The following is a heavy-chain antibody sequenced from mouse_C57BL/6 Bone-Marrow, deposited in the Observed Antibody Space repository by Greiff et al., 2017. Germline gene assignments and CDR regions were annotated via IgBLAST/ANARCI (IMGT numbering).Heavy chain of an antibody. D-gene: IGHD1-1*01. CDR2: IRLKSDNYAT. J-gene: IGHJ2*01. Sequence: EVQLQESGGGLVQPGGSMKLSCVASGFTFSNYWMNWVRQSPEKGLEWVAQIRLKSDNYATHYAESVKGRFTISRDDSKSSVYLQMNNLRAEDTGIYYCTGHGSSSWYFDYWGQGTTLTVSS. CDR1: GFTFSNYW. V-gene: IGHV6-3*01. CDR3: TGHGSSSWYFDY.